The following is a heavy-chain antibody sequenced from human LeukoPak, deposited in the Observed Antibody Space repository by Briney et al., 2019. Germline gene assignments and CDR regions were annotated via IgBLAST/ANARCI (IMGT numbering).Heavy chain of an antibody. V-gene: IGHV1-3*01. D-gene: IGHD2-2*01. CDR1: GYTFTSYA. Sequence: ASVKVSCKASGYTFTSYAMHWVRQAPGQRLEWMGWINAGNGNTKYSQKFQGRVTITRDTSASTAYVELSSLRSEDTAVYYCARDQLPPLGGYFDLWGRGTLVTVSS. CDR3: ARDQLPPLGGYFDL. J-gene: IGHJ2*01. CDR2: INAGNGNT.